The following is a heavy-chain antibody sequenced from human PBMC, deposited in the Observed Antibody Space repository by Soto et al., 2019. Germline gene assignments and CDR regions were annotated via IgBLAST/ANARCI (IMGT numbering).Heavy chain of an antibody. D-gene: IGHD3-10*01. CDR2: IYTSGST. J-gene: IGHJ6*02. CDR3: ARDPLIEFGYGMDV. CDR1: GGSISSYY. V-gene: IGHV4-4*07. Sequence: PSETLSLTCTVSGGSISSYYWSLIRQPAGKGLEWIGRIYTSGSTNYNPSLKSRVTMSVDTSKNQFSLKLSSVTAADTAVYYCARDPLIEFGYGMDVWGQGTTVTVSS.